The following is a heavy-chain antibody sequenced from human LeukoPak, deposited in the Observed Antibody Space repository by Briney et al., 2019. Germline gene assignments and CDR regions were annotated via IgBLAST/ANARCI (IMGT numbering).Heavy chain of an antibody. CDR2: ISWNSGSI. V-gene: IGHV3-9*01. CDR1: GFTFDDYA. Sequence: GRSLRLSCAASGFTFDDYAMHWVRQAPGKGLEWVSGISWNSGSIGYADSVKGRFTISRDNAKNSLYLQMNSLRAEDTALYYCAKGPSTVTLNFDYWGQGTLVTVSS. J-gene: IGHJ4*02. D-gene: IGHD4-17*01. CDR3: AKGPSTVTLNFDY.